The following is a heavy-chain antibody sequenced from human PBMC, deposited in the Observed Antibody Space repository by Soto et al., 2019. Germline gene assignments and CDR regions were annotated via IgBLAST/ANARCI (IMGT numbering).Heavy chain of an antibody. CDR1: GYTLTELS. D-gene: IGHD3-22*01. V-gene: IGHV1-24*01. J-gene: IGHJ6*02. Sequence: QVQLVQSGAEVKKPGASVKVSCKVSGYTLTELSMHWVRQAPGKGLKWMGGFDPEDGETIYAQKFQGRVTMTEDTSTDTAYMELSSLRSEDTAVYYCATDWFHDPRPPSDSSGYYYYGMDVWGQGTTVTVSS. CDR3: ATDWFHDPRPPSDSSGYYYYGMDV. CDR2: FDPEDGET.